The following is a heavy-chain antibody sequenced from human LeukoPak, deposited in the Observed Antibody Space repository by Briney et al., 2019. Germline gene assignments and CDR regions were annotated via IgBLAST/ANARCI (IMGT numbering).Heavy chain of an antibody. D-gene: IGHD2-2*01. J-gene: IGHJ4*02. CDR2: IYYSGST. V-gene: IGHV4-59*01. Sequence: AETLSLTCTVSGGSISGYYWSWIRQPPGKGLEYIGYIYYSGSTNYNPSLKSRVTMSVDTSKNQFSLKLTSVTAADTAVYYCARFGSTTSTLYYFDYWGQGTLDSVSS. CDR1: GGSISGYY. CDR3: ARFGSTTSTLYYFDY.